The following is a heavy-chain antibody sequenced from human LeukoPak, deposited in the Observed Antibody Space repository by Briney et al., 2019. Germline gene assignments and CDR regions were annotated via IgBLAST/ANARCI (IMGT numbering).Heavy chain of an antibody. V-gene: IGHV3-9*01. J-gene: IGHJ4*02. CDR2: ICWNSGSI. CDR3: AKGSGSGSYYRFQYFDY. Sequence: GGSLRLSCAGSQFTFDDYAMHWVRQAPGKGLEWVSGICWNSGSIAYADSVKGRFTISRDNAKNSLYLQMNSLRPEDTALYYCAKGSGSGSYYRFQYFDYWGQGTLVTVSS. CDR1: QFTFDDYA. D-gene: IGHD3-10*01.